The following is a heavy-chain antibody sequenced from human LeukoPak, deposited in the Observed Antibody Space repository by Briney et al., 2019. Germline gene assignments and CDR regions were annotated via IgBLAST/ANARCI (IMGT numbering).Heavy chain of an antibody. J-gene: IGHJ5*01. CDR1: GFTFSTYG. D-gene: IGHD5/OR15-5a*01. CDR3: AKDRSVYLEGFDS. V-gene: IGHV3-30*18. CDR2: ISDDGRKK. Sequence: GGSLRLSCAASGFTFSTYGMQWVRQAPGEGLEWVAVISDDGRKKYYADSVEGRFTISRDNSKKTLYLQMNNLRDDDAAVYCCAKDRSVYLEGFDSWGQGTLVAVSS.